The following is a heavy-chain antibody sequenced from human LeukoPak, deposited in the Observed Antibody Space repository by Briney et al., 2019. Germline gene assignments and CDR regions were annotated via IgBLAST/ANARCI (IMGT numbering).Heavy chain of an antibody. J-gene: IGHJ4*02. CDR1: GYTFTGYY. D-gene: IGHD1-20*01. Sequence: ASVKVSCKASGYTFTGYYMHWVRQAPGQGLEWMGWINPNSGGTNYAQKFQGRVTMTRDTSISTAYMELSRLRSDDTAVYYCARDRAYNWNDVFAYWGQGTLVTVSS. CDR2: INPNSGGT. V-gene: IGHV1-2*02. CDR3: ARDRAYNWNDVFAY.